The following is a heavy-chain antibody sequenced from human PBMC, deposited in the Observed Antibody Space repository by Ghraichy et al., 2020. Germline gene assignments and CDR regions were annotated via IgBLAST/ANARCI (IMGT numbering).Heavy chain of an antibody. CDR3: AKDIQQGPSVTIFGVVPDY. CDR1: GFTFDDYD. V-gene: IGHV3-9*01. Sequence: GGSLRLSCAASGFTFDDYDMHWVRQAPGKGLEWVSGISWNSGRIGYADSVKGRFTISRDNAKNSLYLQMNSLRAEDTALYYCAKDIQQGPSVTIFGVVPDYWGQGTLVTVSS. J-gene: IGHJ4*02. CDR2: ISWNSGRI. D-gene: IGHD3-3*01.